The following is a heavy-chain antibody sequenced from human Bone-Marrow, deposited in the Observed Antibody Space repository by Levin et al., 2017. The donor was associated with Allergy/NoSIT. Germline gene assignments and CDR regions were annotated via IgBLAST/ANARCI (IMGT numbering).Heavy chain of an antibody. D-gene: IGHD2-2*01. J-gene: IGHJ5*02. CDR3: ARGTSSTSMNWFDP. CDR2: INSDGSST. Sequence: GGSLRLSCAASGFTFSSYWMHWVRQAPGKGLVWVSRINSDGSSTSYADSVKGRFTISRDNAKNTLYLQMNSLRAEDTAVYYCARGTSSTSMNWFDPWGQGTLVTVSS. CDR1: GFTFSSYW. V-gene: IGHV3-74*01.